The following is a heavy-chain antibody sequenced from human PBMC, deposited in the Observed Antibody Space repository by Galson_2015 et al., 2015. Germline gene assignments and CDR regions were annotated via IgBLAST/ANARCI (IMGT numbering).Heavy chain of an antibody. Sequence: SLRLSCAASGFTFSSYWMSWVRQAPGKGLEWVANIKQDGSEKYYVDSVKGRFTISRDNAKNSLYLQMNSLRAEDTAVYYCASHYDSSGFPFDYWGQGTLVTVSS. V-gene: IGHV3-7*01. D-gene: IGHD3-22*01. CDR2: IKQDGSEK. CDR1: GFTFSSYW. J-gene: IGHJ4*02. CDR3: ASHYDSSGFPFDY.